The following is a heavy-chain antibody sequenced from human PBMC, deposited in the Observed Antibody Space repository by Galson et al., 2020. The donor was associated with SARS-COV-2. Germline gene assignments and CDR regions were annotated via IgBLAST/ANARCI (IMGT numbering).Heavy chain of an antibody. J-gene: IGHJ6*03. V-gene: IGHV3-48*03. CDR2: ISSASSAR. D-gene: IGHD2-21*02. Sequence: GGSLRLSCVASGFTFSLYEMNWVRQAPGKGPEWVSYISSASSARYYADSVKDRFIISRDNAKNSLYLQMNSLRADDTAVYYCARDECRGSTCYSEFHYYMDVWGEGTTVTVSS. CDR3: ARDECRGSTCYSEFHYYMDV. CDR1: GFTFSLYE.